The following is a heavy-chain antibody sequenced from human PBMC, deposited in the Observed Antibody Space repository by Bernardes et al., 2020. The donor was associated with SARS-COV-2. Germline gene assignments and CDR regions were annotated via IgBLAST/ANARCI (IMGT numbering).Heavy chain of an antibody. CDR1: GFTVRSNY. D-gene: IGHD2-21*01. J-gene: IGHJ3*02. Sequence: GWSLRRSCAASGFTVRSNYMTWVRQAPGKGLEWVSTIYNIGSTYYADSVKGRFTISRDNSKNTLYLQMNSLRAEDTAVYYCARMSTVVLKGPDAFDIWGQGTIVSVSS. V-gene: IGHV3-53*01. CDR3: ARMSTVVLKGPDAFDI. CDR2: IYNIGST.